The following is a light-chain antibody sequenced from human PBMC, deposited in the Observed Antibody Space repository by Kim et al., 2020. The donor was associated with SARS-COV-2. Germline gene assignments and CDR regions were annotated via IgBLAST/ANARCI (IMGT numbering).Light chain of an antibody. CDR3: QQTYISPFT. J-gene: IGKJ3*01. CDR1: QNINSH. V-gene: IGKV1-39*01. CDR2: AAS. Sequence: ASVGDRGTLTCRTSQNINSHLNWYHQKPGRAPKLLIYAASTLQGGVPSRFSGSGSETDFTLTISSLQPEDFATYFCQQTYISPFTFGPGTKVDIK.